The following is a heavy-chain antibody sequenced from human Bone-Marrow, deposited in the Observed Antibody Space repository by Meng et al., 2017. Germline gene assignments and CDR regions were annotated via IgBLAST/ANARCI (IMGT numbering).Heavy chain of an antibody. Sequence: SVKVSCKASGGTFSSYAISWVRQATGQGLEWMGGIIPIFGTANYAQKFQGRVTITADESTSTAYMELSSLRSEDTAVYYCARSTTVSLSHYYYYYGMDVWGQGTTVTVSS. D-gene: IGHD4-17*01. CDR3: ARSTTVSLSHYYYYYGMDV. CDR1: GGTFSSYA. J-gene: IGHJ6*02. V-gene: IGHV1-69*13. CDR2: IIPIFGTA.